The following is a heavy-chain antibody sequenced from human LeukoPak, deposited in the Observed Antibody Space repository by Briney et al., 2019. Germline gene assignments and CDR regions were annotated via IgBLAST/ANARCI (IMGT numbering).Heavy chain of an antibody. CDR2: IKQDGSEK. V-gene: IGHV3-7*04. CDR1: GFTFNIYW. D-gene: IGHD6-13*01. J-gene: IGHJ3*02. Sequence: GGSLRLSCAASGFTFNIYWMSWVRQAPGKGLEWVANIKQDGSEKYYVDSVKGRFTISRDNAKNSLFLQMNSLRAEDTAVYYCARDWQWQQLDGDAFDIWGQGTMVTVSS. CDR3: ARDWQWQQLDGDAFDI.